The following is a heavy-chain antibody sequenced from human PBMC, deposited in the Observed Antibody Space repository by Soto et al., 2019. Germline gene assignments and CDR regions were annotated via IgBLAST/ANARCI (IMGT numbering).Heavy chain of an antibody. V-gene: IGHV3-7*03. D-gene: IGHD3-16*01. J-gene: IGHJ4*02. CDR2: IKEDGSEK. CDR3: VRVGRLGGY. CDR1: GFTFSSYW. Sequence: EVQLVESGGGLVQPGGSLRLSCAASGFTFSSYWMRWVRQAPGQGLEWVANIKEDGSEKYYVDSVQGRFTISRDNAKNSLFRQMNSLKAEDTAVYYCVRVGRLGGYWGQGTLVTVSS.